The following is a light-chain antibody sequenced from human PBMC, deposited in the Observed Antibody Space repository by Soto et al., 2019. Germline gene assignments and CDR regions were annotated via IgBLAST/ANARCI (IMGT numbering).Light chain of an antibody. CDR1: SSDVGGYNY. CDR2: DVS. CDR3: SSYTSSSTLV. J-gene: IGLJ2*01. Sequence: QSVLTQPASVSGSPGQSITISCTGISSDVGGYNYVSWYQHHPGKAPKLMISDVSNRPSGVSNRFSGSKSGNTASLTISGLQAEDEADYYCSSYTSSSTLVFVGGTKLTVL. V-gene: IGLV2-14*03.